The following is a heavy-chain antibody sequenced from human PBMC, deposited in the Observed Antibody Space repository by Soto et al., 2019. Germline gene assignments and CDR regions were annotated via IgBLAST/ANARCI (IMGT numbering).Heavy chain of an antibody. D-gene: IGHD5-18*01. J-gene: IGHJ4*02. Sequence: ASVKVSCKASGYTFTSYGISWVRQAPGQGLEWMGWINAYNGNTNYAQKLQGRVTMTTDTSTSTAYVELRSLRSDDTAVYYCARDVGYGLIDYWGQGTLVTVSS. CDR3: ARDVGYGLIDY. CDR1: GYTFTSYG. CDR2: INAYNGNT. V-gene: IGHV1-18*01.